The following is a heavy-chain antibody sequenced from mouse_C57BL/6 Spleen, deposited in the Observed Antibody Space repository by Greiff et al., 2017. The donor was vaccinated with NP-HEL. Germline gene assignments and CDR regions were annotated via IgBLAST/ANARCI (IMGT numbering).Heavy chain of an antibody. V-gene: IGHV1-15*01. CDR2: IDPETGGT. D-gene: IGHD2-4*01. Sequence: QVQLKESGAELVRPGASVTLSCKASGYTFTDYEMHWVKQTPVHGLEWIGAIDPETGGTAYNQKFKGKAILTADKSSSTAYMELRSLTSEDSAVYYVTRATMITTLFAYWGQGTLVTVSA. J-gene: IGHJ3*01. CDR3: TRATMITTLFAY. CDR1: GYTFTDYE.